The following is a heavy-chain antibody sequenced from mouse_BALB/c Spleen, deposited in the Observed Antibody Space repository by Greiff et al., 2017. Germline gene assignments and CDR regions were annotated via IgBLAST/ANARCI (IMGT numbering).Heavy chain of an antibody. CDR2: INPSSGYT. V-gene: IGHV1S26*01. CDR1: GYTFTSYD. Sequence: LQESGPELVKPGALVKISCKASGYTFTSYDINWVKQRPGQGLEWIGYINPSSGYTNYNQKFKDKATLTADKSSSTAYMQLSSLTSEDSAVYYCAREGSMDYWGQGTSVTVSS. CDR3: AREGSMDY. J-gene: IGHJ4*01.